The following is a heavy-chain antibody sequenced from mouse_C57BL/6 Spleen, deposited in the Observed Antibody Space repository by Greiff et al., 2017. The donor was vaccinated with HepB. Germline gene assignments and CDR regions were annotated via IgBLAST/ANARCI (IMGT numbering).Heavy chain of an antibody. D-gene: IGHD2-1*01. J-gene: IGHJ4*01. V-gene: IGHV5-9-1*02. CDR2: ISSGGDYI. CDR3: TRDRNKDYYAMDY. Sequence: DVTLVESGAGLVKPGGSLQLSCAASGFTFRSYAMSWVRQTPEKRLEWVAYISSGGDYIYYADTVKGRFTISRDNARNTLYLQMSSLKSEDTAMYYCTRDRNKDYYAMDYWGQGTSVTVS. CDR1: GFTFRSYA.